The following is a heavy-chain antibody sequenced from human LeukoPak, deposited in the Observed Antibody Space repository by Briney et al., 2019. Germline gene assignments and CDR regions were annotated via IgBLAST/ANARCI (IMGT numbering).Heavy chain of an antibody. Sequence: GGSLRLSCAASGFTFSIYAMTWVRQAPGKGLEWVSAISDSGDSTYYADSVKGRFTISRDNSKNTLYLQMNSLRTEDTALYYCATLVDPYDAFDIWGQGTMVTVSS. CDR3: ATLVDPYDAFDI. J-gene: IGHJ3*02. D-gene: IGHD1-26*01. CDR1: GFTFSIYA. CDR2: ISDSGDST. V-gene: IGHV3-23*01.